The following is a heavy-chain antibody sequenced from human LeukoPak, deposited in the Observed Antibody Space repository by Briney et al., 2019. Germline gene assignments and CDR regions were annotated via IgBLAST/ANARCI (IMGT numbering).Heavy chain of an antibody. CDR2: IYTTGKT. CDR3: ARHGYTASHYFLDF. CDR1: SGSINSYY. Sequence: SETLSLTCTVSSGSINSYYWDWVRQPAGRGLEWIGRIYTTGKTDYNPSLKSRLTMSVDTSKRQFSLNLRSVTAADTAIYYCARHGYTASHYFLDFWSQGTLVTVSS. J-gene: IGHJ4*02. D-gene: IGHD3-16*01. V-gene: IGHV4-4*07.